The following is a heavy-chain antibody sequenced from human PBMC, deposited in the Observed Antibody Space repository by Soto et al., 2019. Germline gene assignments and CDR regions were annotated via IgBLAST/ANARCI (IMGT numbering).Heavy chain of an antibody. CDR3: AKGAMGTIAATGFDY. V-gene: IGHV1-69*06. Sequence: QVQLVQSGAEVKKPGSSVKVSCKASGGTFSNYAINWVRQAPGQGLEWMGGIIPLFGTQNYAQKFQGRVTITADRSTSTGYMELSSLRSDDTAVYYCAKGAMGTIAATGFDYWGQGTLVTVSS. J-gene: IGHJ4*02. D-gene: IGHD6-13*01. CDR2: IIPLFGTQ. CDR1: GGTFSNYA.